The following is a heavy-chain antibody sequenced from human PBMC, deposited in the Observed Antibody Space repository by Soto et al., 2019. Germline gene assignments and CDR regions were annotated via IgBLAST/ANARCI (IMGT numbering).Heavy chain of an antibody. CDR3: ARPYGSGSYPLDYFDY. CDR2: IKQDGSEK. V-gene: IGHV3-7*01. Sequence: PGGSLRLSCAASAFTFSSSWMSWVRQAPGKGLEWVANIKQDGSEKYYVDSVKGRFTISRDNAKNSLYLQMNSLRAEDTAVYYCARPYGSGSYPLDYFDYWGQGTLVTVSS. J-gene: IGHJ4*02. CDR1: AFTFSSSW. D-gene: IGHD3-10*01.